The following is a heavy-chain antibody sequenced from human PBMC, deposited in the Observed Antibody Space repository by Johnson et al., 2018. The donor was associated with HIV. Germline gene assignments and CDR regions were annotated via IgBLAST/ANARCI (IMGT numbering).Heavy chain of an antibody. CDR2: INQDGSEK. J-gene: IGHJ3*01. V-gene: IGHV3-7*05. CDR3: ARGRGGDAISFDV. Sequence: VQLVESGGGLVQPGGSLRLSCAASEFSFSNYWMTWVRQAPGKGLEWVANINQDGSEKFSVDSVKGRFAISRENAKNSLYLQMNSLRVEDTALYYCARGRGGDAISFDVWGQGTMVIVSS. CDR1: EFSFSNYW. D-gene: IGHD3-16*01.